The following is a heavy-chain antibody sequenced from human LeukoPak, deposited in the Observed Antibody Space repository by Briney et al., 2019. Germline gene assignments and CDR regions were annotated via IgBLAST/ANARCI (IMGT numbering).Heavy chain of an antibody. V-gene: IGHV1-3*01. CDR1: GYTFTNYM. D-gene: IGHD6-19*01. CDR2: INAGNGDT. Sequence: ASVKVSCKASGYTFTNYMIHWVRQAPGQRLEWMGWINAGNGDTKYSQKFQVRVTMTTDTSTSTAYMELRSLRSDDTAVYYCARVSEQWLVQKWFDPWGQGTLVTVSS. J-gene: IGHJ5*02. CDR3: ARVSEQWLVQKWFDP.